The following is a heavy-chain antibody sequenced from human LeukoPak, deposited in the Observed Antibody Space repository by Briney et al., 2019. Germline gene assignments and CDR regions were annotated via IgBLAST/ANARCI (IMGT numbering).Heavy chain of an antibody. CDR1: GGSISSGGYS. J-gene: IGHJ4*02. D-gene: IGHD3-10*01. CDR3: ARLRVSAPFDY. CDR2: IYHSGST. Sequence: SQTLSLTCAVSGGSISSGGYSWSWIRQPPGKGLEWIGYIYHSGSTYYNPSLKSRVTISVDRSKNQFSLKLSSVTAADTAVYYCARLRVSAPFDYWGQGTLVTVSS. V-gene: IGHV4-30-2*01.